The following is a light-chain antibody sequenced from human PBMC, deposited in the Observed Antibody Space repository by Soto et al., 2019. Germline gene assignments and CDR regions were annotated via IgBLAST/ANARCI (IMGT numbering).Light chain of an antibody. Sequence: DIQMTQSPSTLSASVGDRVTITCRASQSISSWLAWYQQKPGKAPKLLIYDASSLESGVPSRFSGSGSGTKFTLTISSLQPDDFATYYCQQYNSYLLTFGGGTKVEIK. CDR2: DAS. CDR1: QSISSW. V-gene: IGKV1-5*01. J-gene: IGKJ4*01. CDR3: QQYNSYLLT.